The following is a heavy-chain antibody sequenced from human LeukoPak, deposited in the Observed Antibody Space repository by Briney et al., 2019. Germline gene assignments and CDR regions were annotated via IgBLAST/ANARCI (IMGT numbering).Heavy chain of an antibody. Sequence: PGGSLRLSCAASRFTFSTYSMNWVRQAPGKGLEWVSSISSSSSYIYYADSVKGRFTISRDNAKNSLYLQMNSLRAEDTAVYYCAREIAAAGTFRFDPWGQGTLVTVSS. CDR2: ISSSSSYI. V-gene: IGHV3-21*01. D-gene: IGHD6-13*01. CDR3: AREIAAAGTFRFDP. CDR1: RFTFSTYS. J-gene: IGHJ5*02.